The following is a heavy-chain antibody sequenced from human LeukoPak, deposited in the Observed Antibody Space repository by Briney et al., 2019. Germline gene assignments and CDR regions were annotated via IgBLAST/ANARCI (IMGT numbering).Heavy chain of an antibody. CDR2: VNLQGFT. V-gene: IGHV4-4*02. Sequence: TSETLSLTCTVSLDSTTSNFWTWVRQPPGKGLEWIGEVNLQGFTNYNPSLMGRVAISVDTSENHISLQLTSVTAADTAVYYCARGGGPYRPLDYSGQGTLVTVSS. J-gene: IGHJ4*02. CDR1: LDSTTSNF. CDR3: ARGGGPYRPLDY.